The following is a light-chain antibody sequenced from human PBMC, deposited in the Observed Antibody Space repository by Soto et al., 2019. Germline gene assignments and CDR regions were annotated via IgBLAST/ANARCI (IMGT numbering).Light chain of an antibody. Sequence: DIQVTQSPFSLSASVGDRVTITCRASHSISTYLNWYQQKPGKATKVLIYAASSLQSGVPSRFSGSGSGTDFILTISSLQPEEFATYYCQQSYRTLCTFGQGTKVDIK. CDR1: HSISTY. CDR2: AAS. V-gene: IGKV1-39*01. CDR3: QQSYRTLCT. J-gene: IGKJ1*01.